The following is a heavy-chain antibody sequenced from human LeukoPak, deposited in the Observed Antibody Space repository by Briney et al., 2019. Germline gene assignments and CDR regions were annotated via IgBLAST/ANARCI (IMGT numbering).Heavy chain of an antibody. V-gene: IGHV3-48*03. CDR2: ISSSGSTI. CDR3: ASREPTGDYYYYYGMDV. CDR1: GFTFSSYE. J-gene: IGHJ6*02. Sequence: PGGSLRLSCAASGFTFSSYEMNWVRQAPGKGLEWVSYISSSGSTIYYADSVKGRFTISRDNAKNSLYLQMNSLRAEDTAVHYCASREPTGDYYYYYGMDVWGQGTTVTVSS. D-gene: IGHD1-14*01.